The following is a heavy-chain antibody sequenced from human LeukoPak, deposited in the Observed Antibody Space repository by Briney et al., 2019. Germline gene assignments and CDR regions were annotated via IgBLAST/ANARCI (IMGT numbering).Heavy chain of an antibody. CDR2: IYYSGST. CDR3: ARGNYYGSGSYSANWFDP. V-gene: IGHV4-31*03. Sequence: SQTLSLTCPVSGGSISSDGYYWSWIRQHPGKGLEWVGYIYYSGSTYYNPSLKSRVTISLDTSKNQFSLRLSSVTAADTAVYYCARGNYYGSGSYSANWFDPWGQGALVTVSS. CDR1: GGSISSDGYY. D-gene: IGHD3-10*01. J-gene: IGHJ5*02.